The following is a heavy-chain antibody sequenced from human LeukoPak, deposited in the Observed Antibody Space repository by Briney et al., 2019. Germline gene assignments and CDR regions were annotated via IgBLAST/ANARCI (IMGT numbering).Heavy chain of an antibody. J-gene: IGHJ5*02. CDR2: IIPIFGTA. Sequence: GASVKVSCKASGGTFSSYAISWVRQAPGQGLEWMGGIIPIFGTANYAQKFQGRVTITTDESTSTAYMELSSLRSEDTAVYYCARDLTSGIVGAPGWFDPWGQGTLVTVSS. CDR1: GGTFSSYA. CDR3: ARDLTSGIVGAPGWFDP. D-gene: IGHD1-26*01. V-gene: IGHV1-69*05.